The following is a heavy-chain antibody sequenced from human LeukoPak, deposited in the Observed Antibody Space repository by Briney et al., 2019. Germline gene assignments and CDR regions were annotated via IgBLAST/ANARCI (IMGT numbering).Heavy chain of an antibody. D-gene: IGHD2-2*02. CDR3: ARADFCNSTSCYTAEYFQH. CDR1: GFTLSDYY. J-gene: IGHJ1*01. CDR2: ISSSSSTI. V-gene: IGHV3-11*04. Sequence: GGSLRLSCAASGFTLSDYYMSWIRQAPGRGLEWVSYISSSSSTIYYADSVKGRFTISRDNAQNSLFLQMNSLRAEDTAVYYCARADFCNSTSCYTAEYFQHWGPGTLVTVSS.